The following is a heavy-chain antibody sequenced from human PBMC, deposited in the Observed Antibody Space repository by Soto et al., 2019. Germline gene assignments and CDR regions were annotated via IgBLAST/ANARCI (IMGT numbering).Heavy chain of an antibody. V-gene: IGHV4-34*01. D-gene: IGHD6-13*01. CDR2: INHSGST. Sequence: SETLSLTCAVYGGSFSGYYWSWIRQPPGKGLEWIGEINHSGSTYYNPSLKSRVTISVDTSKNQFSLKLSSVTAADTAVYYCARETSLGAAATINWFDPWGQGTLVTVSS. CDR3: ARETSLGAAATINWFDP. J-gene: IGHJ5*02. CDR1: GGSFSGYY.